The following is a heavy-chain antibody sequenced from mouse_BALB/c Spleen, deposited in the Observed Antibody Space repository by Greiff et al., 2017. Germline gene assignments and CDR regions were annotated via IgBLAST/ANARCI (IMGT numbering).Heavy chain of an antibody. Sequence: EVKLEESGGGLVKPGGSLKLSCAASGFTFSSYAMSWVRQTPEKRLEWVASISSGGSTYYPDSVKGRFTISRDNARNILYLQMSSLRSEDTAMYYCARGGYDYDTWFAYWGQGTLVTVSA. CDR2: ISSGGST. D-gene: IGHD2-4*01. V-gene: IGHV5-6-5*01. CDR1: GFTFSSYA. J-gene: IGHJ3*01. CDR3: ARGGYDYDTWFAY.